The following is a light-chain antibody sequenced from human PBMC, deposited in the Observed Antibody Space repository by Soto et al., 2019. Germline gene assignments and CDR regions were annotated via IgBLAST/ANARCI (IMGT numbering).Light chain of an antibody. J-gene: IGLJ1*01. Sequence: QSVLTQPPSASRSPGQSVTISCTGTSSDVGGYNYVSWYQHHPGKASKLIIYEVYKRPSGVPDRFSGSKSGNTAALTVSGLQAEDEADYYCSSYVGTNSYVFGTGTKVTVL. CDR3: SSYVGTNSYV. V-gene: IGLV2-8*02. CDR2: EVY. CDR1: SSDVGGYNY.